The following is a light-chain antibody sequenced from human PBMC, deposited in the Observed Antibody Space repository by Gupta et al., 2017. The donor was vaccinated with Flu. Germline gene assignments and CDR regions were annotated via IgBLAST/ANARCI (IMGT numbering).Light chain of an antibody. V-gene: IGKV3-20*01. CDR2: DIS. CDR1: QSLPNNK. CDR3: QQYARSAT. Sequence: EIVLTQSPGTLSLSPGERATLPCRASQSLPNNKLAWYQQKPGQPPRLLIYDISNRATGVPERFSGSGSGTDFTLTISGLDPEDSAVYYCQQYARSATFGQGTKVEIK. J-gene: IGKJ1*01.